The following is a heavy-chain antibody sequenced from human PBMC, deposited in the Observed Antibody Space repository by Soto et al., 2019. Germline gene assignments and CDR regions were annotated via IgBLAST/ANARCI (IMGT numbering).Heavy chain of an antibody. V-gene: IGHV3-53*04. CDR2: IYSGGST. J-gene: IGHJ6*03. Sequence: EVQLVESGGGLVQPGGSLRLSCAASGFTVSSNYMSWVRQAPGKGLEWVSVIYSGGSTYYADSVKGRFTISRHNSKNTVYLQMNSLRAEDTAVYYCARQASLGSYCYYMDVWGKGTTVTVSS. CDR3: ARQASLGSYCYYMDV. CDR1: GFTVSSNY.